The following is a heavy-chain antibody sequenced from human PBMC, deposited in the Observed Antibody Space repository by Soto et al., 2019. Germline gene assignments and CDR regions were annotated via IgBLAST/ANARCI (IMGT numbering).Heavy chain of an antibody. CDR1: GVSISGYS. J-gene: IGHJ4*02. V-gene: IGHV4-34*01. CDR3: ARRPRRVVVAAFSKSYFDY. D-gene: IGHD2-15*01. Sequence: SETLSLTCTVSGVSISGYSWSWIRQSPGKGLEWIGDINHSGSTNYNPSLKSRVTISVDTSKNQFSLKLSSVTAADTAVYYCARRPRRVVVAAFSKSYFDYWGQGTLVTVSS. CDR2: INHSGST.